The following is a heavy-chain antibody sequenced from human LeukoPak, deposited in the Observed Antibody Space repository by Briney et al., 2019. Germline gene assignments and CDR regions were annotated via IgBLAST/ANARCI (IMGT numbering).Heavy chain of an antibody. CDR3: ARGQSTGTTGQPDY. CDR1: GGSISTSY. V-gene: IGHV4-59*01. Sequence: PSETLSLTCTVSGGSISTSYWSWIRQPPGKGLEWIGYIYYSGYTNYNPSLKSRVTMSVDTSKNQFSLKLSSVTAADTAVYYCARGQSTGTTGQPDYWGQGTLVTVSS. D-gene: IGHD1-1*01. CDR2: IYYSGYT. J-gene: IGHJ4*02.